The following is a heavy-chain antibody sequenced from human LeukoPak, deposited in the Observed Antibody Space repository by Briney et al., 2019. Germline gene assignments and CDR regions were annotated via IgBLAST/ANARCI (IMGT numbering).Heavy chain of an antibody. CDR2: IYYSGST. Sequence: SETLSLTCTVSGGSISSHYWSWIRQPPGKGLEWIGYIYYSGSTNYNPSLKSRVTISVDTSKNQFSLKLSSVTAADTAVYYCARTKVRGVPAFNDAFDIWGQGTMVTVSS. J-gene: IGHJ3*02. V-gene: IGHV4-59*11. CDR3: ARTKVRGVPAFNDAFDI. D-gene: IGHD3-10*01. CDR1: GGSISSHY.